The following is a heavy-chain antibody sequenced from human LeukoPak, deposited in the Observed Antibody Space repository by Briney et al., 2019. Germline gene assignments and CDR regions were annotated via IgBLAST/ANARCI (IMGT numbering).Heavy chain of an antibody. D-gene: IGHD3/OR15-3a*01. V-gene: IGHV4-39*01. CDR1: GGSVSSSSYY. J-gene: IGHJ4*02. CDR2: AYYSGNT. Sequence: SETLSLTCTVSGGSVSSSSYYWGWIRQPPGKGLEWIGSAYYSGNTYYNASLKSQVSISIDTSKNQFSLRLTSVTAADTAVYYCARQTGSGLFILPGGQGTLVTVSS. CDR3: ARQTGSGLFILP.